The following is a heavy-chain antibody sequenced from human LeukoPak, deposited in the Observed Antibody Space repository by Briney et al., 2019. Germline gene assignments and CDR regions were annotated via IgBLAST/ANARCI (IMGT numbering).Heavy chain of an antibody. J-gene: IGHJ6*03. D-gene: IGHD1-26*01. V-gene: IGHV6-1*01. Sequence: SQTLSLTCAISGDSVSSNSAAWNWIRQPPSRGLEWLGRTYYRSKWYNDYAVSVKSRITINPDTSKNQFSLQLNSVTPEDTAVYYCARGPWEGHYYYYYMDVWGKGTTVTVSS. CDR2: TYYRSKWYN. CDR1: GDSVSSNSAA. CDR3: ARGPWEGHYYYYYMDV.